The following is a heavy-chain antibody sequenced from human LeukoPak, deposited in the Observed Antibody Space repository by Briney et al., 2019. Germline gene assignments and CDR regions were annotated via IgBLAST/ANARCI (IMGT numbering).Heavy chain of an antibody. D-gene: IGHD1-26*01. J-gene: IGHJ4*02. V-gene: IGHV3-23*01. CDR3: AKGGKWDVTPFDY. Sequence: GGCLRLSCVASGFTFSSYAMSWVRQAPGKGLEWVSTISGGGGSTYYADSVKGRFTISRDNSKNTLYLQVNSLRAEDTAVYYCAKGGKWDVTPFDYWGQGTLVTVSS. CDR1: GFTFSSYA. CDR2: ISGGGGST.